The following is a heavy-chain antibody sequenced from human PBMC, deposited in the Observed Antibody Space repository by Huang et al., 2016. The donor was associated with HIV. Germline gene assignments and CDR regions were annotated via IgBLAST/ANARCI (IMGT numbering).Heavy chain of an antibody. CDR2: IKSKTERGTT. D-gene: IGHD1-7*01. V-gene: IGHV3-15*07. CDR1: GFSFSSSW. Sequence: EVQLVESGGGLVKPGGSLRLSCELSGFSFSSSWMNWVRQAPGKWRELVGRIKSKTERGTTDYAGPVKGRLTISRDDSKNTQYLQMNSLKTEDTGVYYCTTGTRDYLNAFDIWGQGTKVTVSS. J-gene: IGHJ3*02. CDR3: TTGTRDYLNAFDI.